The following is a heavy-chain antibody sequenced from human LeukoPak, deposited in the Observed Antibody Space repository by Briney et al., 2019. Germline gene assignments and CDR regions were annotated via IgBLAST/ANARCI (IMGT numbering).Heavy chain of an antibody. Sequence: GGSLRLSCAASGFTFSSYWMSWVRQAPGKGLEWVANIKQDGSEKYYVDSVKGRFTISRDNAKNSLYLQMNSLRAEDTAVYYCARWSSGWYPSFYYFDYWGQGTLVTVS. CDR2: IKQDGSEK. V-gene: IGHV3-7*01. CDR3: ARWSSGWYPSFYYFDY. J-gene: IGHJ4*02. CDR1: GFTFSSYW. D-gene: IGHD6-19*01.